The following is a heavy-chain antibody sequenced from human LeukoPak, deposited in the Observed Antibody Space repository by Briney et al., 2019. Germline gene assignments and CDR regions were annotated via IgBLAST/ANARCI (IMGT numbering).Heavy chain of an antibody. CDR1: GGTFSSYA. Sequence: SVKVSCKASGGTFSSYAISWVRQAPGQGREWMGGIIPIFGTANYAQKFQSRVTITTEESTSTAYMELSSLRSEDTAVYYCARDLAVAGRKSEWGQGTLVTVSS. CDR2: IIPIFGTA. V-gene: IGHV1-69*05. CDR3: ARDLAVAGRKSE. D-gene: IGHD6-19*01. J-gene: IGHJ4*02.